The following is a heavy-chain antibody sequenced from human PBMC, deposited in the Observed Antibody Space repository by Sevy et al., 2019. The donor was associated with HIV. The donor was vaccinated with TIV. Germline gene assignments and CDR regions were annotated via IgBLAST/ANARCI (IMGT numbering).Heavy chain of an antibody. J-gene: IGHJ4*02. CDR1: GFTFSSFT. D-gene: IGHD1-26*01. CDR2: INSRGSTT. V-gene: IGHV3-48*02. Sequence: GGSLRLSCAASGFTFSSFTMNWVRQAPGKGLEWVSYINSRGSTTYYADSVKGRFTISRDNAKNSLYLQMNSLRNEDTAVYYCARDSGIGFDYWGQGTLVTVSS. CDR3: ARDSGIGFDY.